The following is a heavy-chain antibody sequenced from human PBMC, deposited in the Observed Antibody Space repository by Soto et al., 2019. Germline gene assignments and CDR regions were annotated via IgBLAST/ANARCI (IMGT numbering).Heavy chain of an antibody. CDR1: SGSISSSNW. CDR2: IYHSGST. J-gene: IGHJ3*02. Sequence: QVQLQESGPGLVKPSGTLSLTCAVSSGSISSSNWWSWVRQPPGKGLEWIGEIYHSGSTNYNPSLKSRVTISVDKYKTQFSLKLSSVTAADTAVYYCARVVGGWYPGAFDIWGQGTMVTVSS. V-gene: IGHV4-4*02. CDR3: ARVVGGWYPGAFDI. D-gene: IGHD6-19*01.